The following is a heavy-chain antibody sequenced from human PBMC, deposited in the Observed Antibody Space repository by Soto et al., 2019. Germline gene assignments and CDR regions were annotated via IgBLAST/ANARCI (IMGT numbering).Heavy chain of an antibody. CDR2: ISQDGSDK. CDR1: GFTFRSYW. J-gene: IGHJ4*02. D-gene: IGHD1-1*01. Sequence: GGSLRLSCAASGFTFRSYWMSWVRQAPGKGPEWVANISQDGSDKFYMDSMKGRFTISRDNAENSLYLQMNSLRAEDTAVYYCARVWNDGRIDYWGQGTLVTVSS. V-gene: IGHV3-7*01. CDR3: ARVWNDGRIDY.